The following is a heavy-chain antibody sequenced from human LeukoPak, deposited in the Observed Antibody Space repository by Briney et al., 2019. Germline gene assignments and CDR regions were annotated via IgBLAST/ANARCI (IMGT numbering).Heavy chain of an antibody. D-gene: IGHD6-19*01. CDR1: GFTFSSYA. Sequence: GGSLRLSCAASGFTFSSYAMSWVRQAPGKGREGVSAIRGSGGSTYYADSVKGRFTIPRGNSKNTLYLQMNSLRAEDTAVYYCAKDSAGQWLVRIIDYWGQGTLVTVSS. J-gene: IGHJ4*02. CDR3: AKDSAGQWLVRIIDY. V-gene: IGHV3-23*01. CDR2: IRGSGGST.